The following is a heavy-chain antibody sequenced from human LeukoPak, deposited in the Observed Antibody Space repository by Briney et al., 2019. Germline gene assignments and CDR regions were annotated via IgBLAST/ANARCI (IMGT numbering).Heavy chain of an antibody. CDR2: ISGSGGST. Sequence: GGSLRLSCAASGFTFSSYAMSCVRQAPGKGLEWVSAISGSGGSTYYADSVKGRFTISRDNSKNTLYPQMNSLRAEDTAVYYCAKDLSGWYYFDYWGQGTLVTVSS. V-gene: IGHV3-23*01. J-gene: IGHJ4*02. CDR3: AKDLSGWYYFDY. CDR1: GFTFSSYA. D-gene: IGHD6-19*01.